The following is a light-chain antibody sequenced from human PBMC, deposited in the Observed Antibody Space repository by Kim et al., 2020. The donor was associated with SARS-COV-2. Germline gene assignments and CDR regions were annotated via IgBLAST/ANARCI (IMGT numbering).Light chain of an antibody. CDR3: CSYARTSYV. CDR2: EVT. J-gene: IGLJ1*01. V-gene: IGLV2-8*01. Sequence: PGQSVTISCTGSSSDIGAYENVSWYQQHPGKAPKLLISEVTKRSSGVPDRFSGSKSGNTASLTVSGLQVEDEADDFCCSYARTSYVFGTGTKVTVL. CDR1: SSDIGAYEN.